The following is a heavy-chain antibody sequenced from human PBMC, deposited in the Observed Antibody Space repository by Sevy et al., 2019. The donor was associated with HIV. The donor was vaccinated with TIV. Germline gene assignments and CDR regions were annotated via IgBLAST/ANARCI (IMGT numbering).Heavy chain of an antibody. CDR3: ARDRRVEYGGSDY. CDR1: GLPFINHW. D-gene: IGHD3-10*01. CDR2: KKKDETDK. J-gene: IGHJ4*02. V-gene: IGHV3-7*03. Sequence: GGSLRPSCPVSGLPFINHWMTWVRQAQGKGREWVANKKKDETDKFYVASVMGRFSISRDNAKDLLYLQMNSLRVEDTAVYYCARDRRVEYGGSDYWGQGTLVTVSS.